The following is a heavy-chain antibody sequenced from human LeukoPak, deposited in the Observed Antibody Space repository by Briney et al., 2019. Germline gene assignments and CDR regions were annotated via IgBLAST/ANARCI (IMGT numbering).Heavy chain of an antibody. CDR1: VYIFIDHY. Sequence: ASVKVSCKPSVYIFIDHYLHWVRQAPGHGLESMGWIDPDTGDTNYPQKFQGRLTITRDTSSSTAYMELNRLRSDDAAVYYCARAGHNSDSGGYDFWGLGTLVTVSS. CDR2: IDPDTGDT. J-gene: IGHJ4*02. D-gene: IGHD3-22*01. V-gene: IGHV1-2*02. CDR3: ARAGHNSDSGGYDF.